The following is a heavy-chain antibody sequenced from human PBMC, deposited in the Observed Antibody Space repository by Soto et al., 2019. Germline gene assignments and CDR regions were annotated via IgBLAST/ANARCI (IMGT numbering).Heavy chain of an antibody. Sequence: ASVKVSCKASGYTFTSYDINWVRQATGQGLEWIGWMNPNSGNTNYAQKLQGRVTMTTDTSTSTAYMELRSLRSDDTAVYYCARDGVLRYFDWLFPWFDPWGQGTLVTVYS. J-gene: IGHJ5*02. CDR1: GYTFTSYD. D-gene: IGHD3-9*01. CDR2: MNPNSGNT. V-gene: IGHV1-18*01. CDR3: ARDGVLRYFDWLFPWFDP.